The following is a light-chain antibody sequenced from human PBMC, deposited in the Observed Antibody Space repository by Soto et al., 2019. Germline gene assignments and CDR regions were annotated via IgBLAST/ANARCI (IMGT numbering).Light chain of an antibody. CDR1: QSINDW. CDR2: KAS. J-gene: IGKJ1*01. Sequence: DIPMTQSPSTLSASVGDRVTITCRASQSINDWLAWYQQKPGKAPNLLIYKASSLQSGVPSRFSGSGSGTEFTLTISSLQPDDFATFYCQQYFSYPWTFGQGTKVEIK. V-gene: IGKV1-5*03. CDR3: QQYFSYPWT.